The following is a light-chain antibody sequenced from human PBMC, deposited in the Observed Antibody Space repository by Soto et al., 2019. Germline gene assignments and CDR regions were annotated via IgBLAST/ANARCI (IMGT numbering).Light chain of an antibody. J-gene: IGKJ1*01. CDR2: GAS. CDR1: QAIRND. CDR3: LQDYTYPWT. V-gene: IGKV1-6*01. Sequence: IQMTQSPSSLSASVGDRVTITCRASQAIRNDLGWYQQKPGKAPNLLIFGASNLQPGVPFRFSASGSGTNFTLTISDLQPEDFASYYCLQDYTYPWTFGQGTKVAIK.